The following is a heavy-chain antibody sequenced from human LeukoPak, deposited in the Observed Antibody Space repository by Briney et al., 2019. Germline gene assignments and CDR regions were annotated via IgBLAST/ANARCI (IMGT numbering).Heavy chain of an antibody. CDR1: GYTFTGDY. CDR2: INPNSGGT. D-gene: IGHD6-6*01. CDR3: ARVYSSSSPLEY. V-gene: IGHV1-2*02. Sequence: GASVTVSCKASGYTFTGDYMHWVRQAPGQGLEWMGWINPNSGGTNYAQIFQGRVTMTRDTSISTAYMELSRLRSDDTAVYYCARVYSSSSPLEYWGQGTLVTVSS. J-gene: IGHJ4*02.